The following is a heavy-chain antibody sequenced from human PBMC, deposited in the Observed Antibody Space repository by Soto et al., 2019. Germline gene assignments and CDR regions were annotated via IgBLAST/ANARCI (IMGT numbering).Heavy chain of an antibody. CDR2: IIPILGIA. CDR1: GGTFSSYT. V-gene: IGHV1-69*02. CDR3: ATTSPDYGDYDFVF. J-gene: IGHJ4*02. Sequence: QVQLVQSGAEVKKPGSSVKVSCKASGGTFSSYTISWVRQAPGQGLEWMGRIIPILGIANYAQKLQGRVTITADKSTSTAYMELSSLRSEDTAVYYCATTSPDYGDYDFVFWGQGTLVTVSS. D-gene: IGHD4-17*01.